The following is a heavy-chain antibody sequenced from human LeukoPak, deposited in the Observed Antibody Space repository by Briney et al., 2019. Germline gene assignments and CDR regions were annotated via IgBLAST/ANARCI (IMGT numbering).Heavy chain of an antibody. Sequence: SETLSLTCTVSGGSISSGSYYWSWIRQPAGKGLEWIGRIYTSGSTNYNPSLKSRVTISVDTSKNQFSLKLSTVTAADTAVYYCAREQYDFWSGYRRTYYMDVWGKGTTVTVSS. CDR2: IYTSGST. D-gene: IGHD3-3*01. CDR1: GGSISSGSYY. V-gene: IGHV4-61*02. J-gene: IGHJ6*03. CDR3: AREQYDFWSGYRRTYYMDV.